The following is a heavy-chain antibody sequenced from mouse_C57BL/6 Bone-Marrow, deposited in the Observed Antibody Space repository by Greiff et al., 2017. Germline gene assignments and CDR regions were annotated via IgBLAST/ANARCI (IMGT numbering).Heavy chain of an antibody. CDR2: IWSGGST. CDR3: ARNSVWYYYAMDY. J-gene: IGHJ4*01. D-gene: IGHD6-2*01. V-gene: IGHV2-2*01. CDR1: GFSLTSYG. Sequence: VQLQESGPGLVQPSQSLSITCTVSGFSLTSYGVHWVRQSPGKGLEWLGVIWSGGSTDYNAAFISRLSISKDNSKSQVFFKMNSLQADDTAIYYRARNSVWYYYAMDYWGQGTSVTVSS.